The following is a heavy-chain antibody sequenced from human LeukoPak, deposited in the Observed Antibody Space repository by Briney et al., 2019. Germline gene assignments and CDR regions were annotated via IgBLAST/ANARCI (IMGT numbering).Heavy chain of an antibody. D-gene: IGHD3-3*01. CDR2: INHSGST. CDR1: GGSFSGYY. CDR3: ARSKLRFLGWLLDY. J-gene: IGHJ4*02. Sequence: PSETLSLTCAVYGGSFSGYYWSWIRQPPGKGLEWIGEINHSGSTNYNPSLKSRVTISVDTSKNQFSLKLSSVTAADTAVYYCARSKLRFLGWLLDYWGQGTLVTVSS. V-gene: IGHV4-34*01.